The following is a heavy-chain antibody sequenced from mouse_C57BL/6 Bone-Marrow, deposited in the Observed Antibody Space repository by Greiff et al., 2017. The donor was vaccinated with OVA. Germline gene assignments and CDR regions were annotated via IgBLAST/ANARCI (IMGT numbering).Heavy chain of an antibody. J-gene: IGHJ2*01. V-gene: IGHV1-64*01. Sequence: VQLKQPGAELVKPGASVKLSCKASGYTFTSYWMHWVKQRPGQGLEWIGMIHPNSGSTNYNEKFKSKATLTVDKSSSTAYMQLSSLTSEDSAVYYCARSNYGTGFDYWGQGTTLTVSS. CDR2: IHPNSGST. D-gene: IGHD1-1*01. CDR1: GYTFTSYW. CDR3: ARSNYGTGFDY.